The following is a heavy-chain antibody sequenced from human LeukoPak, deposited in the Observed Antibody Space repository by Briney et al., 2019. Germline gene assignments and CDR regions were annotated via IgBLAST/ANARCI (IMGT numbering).Heavy chain of an antibody. V-gene: IGHV4-39*01. D-gene: IGHD2-2*02. CDR1: LSSISGSTYY. Sequence: HPETLPLTSTVPLSSISGSTYYWGWTRLPPGPGLEWIGGIYYSRCTYYNPSLKSRVTISVDTSKNQFSLQLSSVTAADTAVYYCARQPVDCSSTSCYSGAVDYWGQGTLVTVSS. CDR2: IYYSRCT. CDR3: ARQPVDCSSTSCYSGAVDY. J-gene: IGHJ4*02.